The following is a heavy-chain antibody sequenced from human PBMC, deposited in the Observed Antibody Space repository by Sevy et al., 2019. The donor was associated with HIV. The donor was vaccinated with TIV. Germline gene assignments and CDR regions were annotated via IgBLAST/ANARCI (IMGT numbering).Heavy chain of an antibody. CDR2: IIPMFGTA. Sequence: ASVKVSCKAFGGTFSSYAINWVRQAPGHGLEWIGGIIPMFGTAKYAQKFQGRVTITADESTSTAYMELSSLRSEDTAVYYCAKADYGDYPLDYWGQGTLVTVSS. D-gene: IGHD4-17*01. J-gene: IGHJ4*02. CDR3: AKADYGDYPLDY. CDR1: GGTFSSYA. V-gene: IGHV1-69*13.